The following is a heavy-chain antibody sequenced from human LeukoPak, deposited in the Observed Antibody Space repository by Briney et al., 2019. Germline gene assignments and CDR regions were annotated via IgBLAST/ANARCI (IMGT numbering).Heavy chain of an antibody. CDR1: GVTVSNNY. CDR3: ARSTAMATEDDH. CDR2: LFPGGNT. V-gene: IGHV3-53*01. D-gene: IGHD5-18*01. Sequence: PGGSLRLSCAASGVTVSNNYMSWVRQAPGKGLEWVSVLFPGGNTYYADSVKGRFTISRDNAKNTLYLQMNSLRAEDTAVYYCARSTAMATEDDHWGQGTLVTVSS. J-gene: IGHJ4*02.